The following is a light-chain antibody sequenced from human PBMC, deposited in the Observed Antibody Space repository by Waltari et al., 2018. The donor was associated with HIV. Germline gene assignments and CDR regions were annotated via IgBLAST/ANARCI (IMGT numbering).Light chain of an antibody. J-gene: IGKJ1*01. CDR2: MAS. CDR3: VQARQTPWT. V-gene: IGKV2-28*01. Sequence: DIVMSQFPLSLPVTPGAPASMSCNSTQSLLHSNGYNFLDWYFQRPGQSPQLLIYMASYRASGVPDRISGSGSGTNFTLRIGRVATEDVGVYYCVQARQTPWTFGQGTKVEI. CDR1: QSLLHSNGYNF.